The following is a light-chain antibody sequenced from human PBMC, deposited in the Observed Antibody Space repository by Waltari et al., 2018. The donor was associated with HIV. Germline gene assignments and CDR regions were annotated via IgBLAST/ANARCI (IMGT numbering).Light chain of an antibody. CDR1: PTVTSNY. V-gene: IGKV3-20*01. Sequence: PGERDTLSCRASPTVTSNYLAWYQVKPGQAPRLLIYGASIRATGVPDRFSGSGSGTDFTLTISRLEPEDFAVYYCHQYGTSPQTFGQGSKVEIK. CDR3: HQYGTSPQT. CDR2: GAS. J-gene: IGKJ2*01.